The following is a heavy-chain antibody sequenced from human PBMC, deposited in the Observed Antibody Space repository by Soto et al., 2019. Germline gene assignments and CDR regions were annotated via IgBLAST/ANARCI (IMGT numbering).Heavy chain of an antibody. CDR1: GYNFASYW. CDR3: ARRFATTEWFDP. CDR2: IYPGDSDT. D-gene: IGHD1-1*01. V-gene: IGHV5-51*03. J-gene: IGHJ5*02. Sequence: EVQLVQSGAEVKKPGESLKISCKGSGYNFASYWIGWLRQMPGKGLEWMGIIYPGDSDTRYSPSFQGQVTISADKSINTAYLQWSSLKASDTAVYYCARRFATTEWFDPWGQGTLVTVSS.